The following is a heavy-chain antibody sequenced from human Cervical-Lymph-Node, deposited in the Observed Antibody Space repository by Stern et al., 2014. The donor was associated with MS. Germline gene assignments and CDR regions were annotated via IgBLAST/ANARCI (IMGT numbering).Heavy chain of an antibody. J-gene: IGHJ1*01. D-gene: IGHD4-23*01. Sequence: DQLVESGGGVVQPGRSLRLSCAASGFTFSSSGMHWVRQAPGKGLEWLAIIWYDGSNTYYADSVKGRFTISRDNSKNTLYLQMNSLRAEDTAVYYCAREGGNTAEYFQHWGQGTLVTFSS. CDR3: AREGGNTAEYFQH. CDR2: IWYDGSNT. CDR1: GFTFSSSG. V-gene: IGHV3-33*01.